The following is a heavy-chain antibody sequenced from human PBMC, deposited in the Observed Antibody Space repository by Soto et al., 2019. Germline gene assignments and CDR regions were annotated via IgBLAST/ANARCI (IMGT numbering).Heavy chain of an antibody. Sequence: QVQLVESGGGLVKPGGSLRLSCAASGFTFSDYYMSWIRQAPGKGLEWVSYISSSSSYTNYADSVKGRFTISRDNAKNSLYLQMNSLRAEDTAVYYCARDRGCSGGSCYRTLGYFDLWGRGTLVTVSS. J-gene: IGHJ2*01. CDR1: GFTFSDYY. D-gene: IGHD2-15*01. V-gene: IGHV3-11*06. CDR2: ISSSSSYT. CDR3: ARDRGCSGGSCYRTLGYFDL.